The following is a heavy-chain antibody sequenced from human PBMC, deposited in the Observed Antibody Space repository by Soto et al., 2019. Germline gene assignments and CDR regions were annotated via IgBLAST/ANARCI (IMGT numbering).Heavy chain of an antibody. CDR1: GGSISGVGYY. D-gene: IGHD6-13*01. J-gene: IGHJ5*02. V-gene: IGHV4-31*03. Sequence: QLQLQESGPGLVEPSQTLSLTCTVSGGSISGVGYYWSWIRQNPGKGLEWVGYIFHDGTTYYNPSLKRRLIISVDTSKTQFSLKLNSVTAADTAVFYCARAWTAAAGWANWFDLWGQGTLVTVSS. CDR3: ARAWTAAAGWANWFDL. CDR2: IFHDGTT.